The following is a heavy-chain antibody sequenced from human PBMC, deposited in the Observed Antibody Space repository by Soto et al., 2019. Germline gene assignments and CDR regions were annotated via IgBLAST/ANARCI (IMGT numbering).Heavy chain of an antibody. CDR2: IYYSGST. Sequence: PSETLSLTCTVSGGSISSGDYYWSWIRQPPGKGLEWIGYIYYSGSTYYNPSLKSRVTISVDTSKNQFSLKLSSVTAADTAVYYCARDSSGYLAYFDYWGQGTLVTVSS. D-gene: IGHD3-22*01. CDR3: ARDSSGYLAYFDY. V-gene: IGHV4-30-4*01. CDR1: GGSISSGDYY. J-gene: IGHJ4*02.